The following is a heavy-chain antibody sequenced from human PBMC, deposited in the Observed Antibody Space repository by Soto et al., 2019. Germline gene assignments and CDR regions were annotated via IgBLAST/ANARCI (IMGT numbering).Heavy chain of an antibody. D-gene: IGHD2-21*02. V-gene: IGHV5-51*01. CDR2: VYPGDSDT. Sequence: GESLKISCKGSGYSFTSYWIGWVRQMPGKGLEWMGIVYPGDSDTRYSPSFQGQVTISADKSISTAYLQWSSLKASDTAMYYCATTFLAYCGGDCYSPFYYGMDVWGQGTTVTVSS. CDR1: GYSFTSYW. CDR3: ATTFLAYCGGDCYSPFYYGMDV. J-gene: IGHJ6*02.